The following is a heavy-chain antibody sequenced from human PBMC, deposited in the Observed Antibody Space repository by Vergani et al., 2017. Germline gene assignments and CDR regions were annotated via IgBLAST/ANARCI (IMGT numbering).Heavy chain of an antibody. CDR2: IIPIFGTA. J-gene: IGHJ5*02. CDR3: AGDPLCNWNWAGWFDP. V-gene: IGHV1-69*06. CDR1: GGTFSSYA. D-gene: IGHD1-7*01. Sequence: QVQLVQSGAEVKKPGSSVKVSCKASGGTFSSYAISWVRQAPGQGLEWMGGIIPIFGTANYAQKFQGRVTITADKSTSTAYMELSSLRSEDTAVYYCAGDPLCNWNWAGWFDPWGQGTLVTVSS.